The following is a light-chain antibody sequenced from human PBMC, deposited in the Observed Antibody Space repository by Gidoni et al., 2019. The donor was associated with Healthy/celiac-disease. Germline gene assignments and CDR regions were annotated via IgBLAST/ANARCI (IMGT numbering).Light chain of an antibody. Sequence: QSALTQPRSVSGSPGQSVTISCTGTSSDVGGYNDVSLYQQHPGKAPKLMIYDVSKRPSGVPDRFSGSKSGNTASLTISGLQAEDEADYYCCSYAGSYTSHVVFGGGTKLTVL. V-gene: IGLV2-11*01. CDR3: CSYAGSYTSHVV. CDR1: SSDVGGYND. CDR2: DVS. J-gene: IGLJ2*01.